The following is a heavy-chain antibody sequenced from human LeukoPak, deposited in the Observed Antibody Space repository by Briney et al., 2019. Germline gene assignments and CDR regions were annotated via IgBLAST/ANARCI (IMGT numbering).Heavy chain of an antibody. Sequence: SETLSLTCTVSGGSISSGGYYWSWIRQHPGKGLEWIGSIYYSGSTYYNPSLKSRVTISVDTSKNQFSLKLSSVTAADTAVYYCARHGSPLSGWFVDYWGQGTLVTVSS. J-gene: IGHJ4*02. V-gene: IGHV4-39*01. CDR3: ARHGSPLSGWFVDY. CDR2: IYYSGST. D-gene: IGHD6-19*01. CDR1: GGSISSGGYY.